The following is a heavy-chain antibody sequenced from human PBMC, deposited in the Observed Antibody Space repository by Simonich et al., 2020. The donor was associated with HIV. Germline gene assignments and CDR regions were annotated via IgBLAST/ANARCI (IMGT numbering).Heavy chain of an antibody. CDR3: ARDGRKGSSTSCSDY. J-gene: IGHJ4*02. CDR2: ISMSSSYI. CDR1: GFTFSSYS. Sequence: EVQLVESGGGLVKPGGSLRLSCAASGFTFSSYSMNWVRQAPGKGLEWVSSISMSSSYIYYADSVKGRFTISRDNAKNSLYLQMNSLRAEDTAVYYCARDGRKGSSTSCSDYWGQGTLVTVSS. V-gene: IGHV3-21*01. D-gene: IGHD2-2*01.